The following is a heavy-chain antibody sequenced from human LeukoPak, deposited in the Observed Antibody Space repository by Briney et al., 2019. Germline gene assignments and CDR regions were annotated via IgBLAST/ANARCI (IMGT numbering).Heavy chain of an antibody. J-gene: IGHJ3*02. V-gene: IGHV3-72*01. CDR3: SRDGSSSNWSAFDI. CDR2: IRKKANSYTT. Sequence: TGGSLRLSCVASGFTFSDHLMDWVRQAPGKGLEWVGRIRKKANSYTTEYAASVKGRFTISRDDSKNSLYLQMNSLKTEDTAVYYCSRDGSSSNWSAFDIWGQGTMVTVSS. D-gene: IGHD6-13*01. CDR1: GFTFSDHL.